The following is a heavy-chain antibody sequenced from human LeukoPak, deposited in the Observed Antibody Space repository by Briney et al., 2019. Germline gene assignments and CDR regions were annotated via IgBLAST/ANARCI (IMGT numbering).Heavy chain of an antibody. J-gene: IGHJ4*02. Sequence: GGSLRLSCAASGFTFDVYGMSWVRQAPGKGLEWVSGINWNGGSTGYADSVKGRFTISRDNAKNSLYLQMNSLRAEDTALYYCARDRYYDILTGLDYWGQGTLVTVSS. V-gene: IGHV3-20*04. D-gene: IGHD3-9*01. CDR3: ARDRYYDILTGLDY. CDR2: INWNGGST. CDR1: GFTFDVYG.